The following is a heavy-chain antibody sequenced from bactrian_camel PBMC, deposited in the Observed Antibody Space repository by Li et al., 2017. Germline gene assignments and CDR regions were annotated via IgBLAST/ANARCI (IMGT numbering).Heavy chain of an antibody. Sequence: HVQLVESGGGLVQPGWSLRLSCTVSGVAINTYTLGWFRQAPGKEREGVSYITSTSTGSRIYYADFVKGRFTISRDTRDNARNTLTLQMDSLEPEDTAMYWCTKGFVDDAGQGTQVTVS. J-gene: IGHJ4*01. D-gene: IGHD1*01. CDR2: ITSTSTGSRI. V-gene: IGHV3S60*01. CDR1: GVAINTYT.